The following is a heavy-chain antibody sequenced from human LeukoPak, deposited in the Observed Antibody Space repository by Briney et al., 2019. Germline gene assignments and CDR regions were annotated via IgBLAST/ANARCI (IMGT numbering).Heavy chain of an antibody. CDR1: GFTFSSYA. CDR3: AIGGKWDVTPFDY. D-gene: IGHD1-26*01. Sequence: GGSLRLSCAASGFTFSSYALHWVRQAAGKGLEWVAVISYDGSNKYYVDSVKGRFTISRDNSKNTLYLQVNSLRAEDTAVYYCAIGGKWDVTPFDYWGQGTLVTVSS. V-gene: IGHV3-30*03. CDR2: ISYDGSNK. J-gene: IGHJ4*02.